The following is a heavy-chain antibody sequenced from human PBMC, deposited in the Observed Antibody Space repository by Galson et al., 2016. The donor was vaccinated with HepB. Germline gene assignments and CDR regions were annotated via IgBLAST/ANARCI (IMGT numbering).Heavy chain of an antibody. V-gene: IGHV3-48*02. CDR1: GSTFSSYS. J-gene: IGHJ4*02. Sequence: SLRLSCAASGSTFSSYSMNWVRQAPGKGLEWVSYISPSSTTIYYADSVKGRFAISRDNAKNSLFLQMNSLSDEDTAVYYCARDFDYWGQGTLVTVSS. CDR3: ARDFDY. CDR2: ISPSSTTI.